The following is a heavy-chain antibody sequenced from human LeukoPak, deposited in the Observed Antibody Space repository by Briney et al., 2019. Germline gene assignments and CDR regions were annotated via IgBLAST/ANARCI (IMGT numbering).Heavy chain of an antibody. Sequence: PSETLSLTCSVSGASISDYYWGWLRQPPGKGLEWIGSIYRSGSTFYNPSLKSRVTISLDTSKNQFSLKLSSVTAADTAVYFCARGTYGYYMDVWGKGTTVTVSS. CDR2: IYRSGST. CDR1: GASISDYY. D-gene: IGHD4-17*01. V-gene: IGHV4-38-2*02. CDR3: ARGTYGYYMDV. J-gene: IGHJ6*03.